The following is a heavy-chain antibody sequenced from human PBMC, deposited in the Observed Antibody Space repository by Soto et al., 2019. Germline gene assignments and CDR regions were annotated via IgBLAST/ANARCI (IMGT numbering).Heavy chain of an antibody. CDR3: AHAHHDYVWGRYRDLYYLDH. CDR1: GGTFSSYA. Sequence: SVKVSCKASGGTFSSYAISWVRQAPGQGLEWMGGIIPIFGTANYAQKFQGRVTITADKSTSTAYMELSSLRSEDTAVYYCAHAHHDYVWGRYRDLYYLDHWGHGTPVPVSP. J-gene: IGHJ4*01. V-gene: IGHV1-69*06. D-gene: IGHD3-16*02. CDR2: IIPIFGTA.